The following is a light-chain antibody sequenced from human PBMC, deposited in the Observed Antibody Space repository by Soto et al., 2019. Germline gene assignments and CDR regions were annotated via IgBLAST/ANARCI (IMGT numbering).Light chain of an antibody. V-gene: IGLV2-14*01. J-gene: IGLJ1*01. CDR3: SSYTTSSTLV. CDR2: EVT. CDR1: SSDVGGYNY. Sequence: LAQPPSVSGSPGQSITISCTGTSSDVGGYNYVSWYQQHPGKAPKLVIYEVTYRPSGVSDRFSGSKSGNTASLTISGLQAEDEADYYCSSYTTSSTLVFGTGTKLTVL.